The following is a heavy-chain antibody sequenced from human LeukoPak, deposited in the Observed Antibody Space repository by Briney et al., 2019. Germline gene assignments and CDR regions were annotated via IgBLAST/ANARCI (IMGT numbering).Heavy chain of an antibody. CDR2: IYPGDSDT. CDR1: GYSFTNYW. CDR3: ALNPRGYCSGGRCYIGY. D-gene: IGHD2-15*01. V-gene: IGHV5-51*01. J-gene: IGHJ4*02. Sequence: GESLKISCKGSGYSFTNYWIGWVRQMPGKGLEWMGIIYPGDSDTGYSPSLQGQVTISADKSISTAYLQWSSLKASDTAMYYCALNPRGYCSGGRCYIGYWGQGTLVTVSS.